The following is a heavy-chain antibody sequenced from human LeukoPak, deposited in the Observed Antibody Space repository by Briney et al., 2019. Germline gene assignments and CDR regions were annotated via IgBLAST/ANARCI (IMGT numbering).Heavy chain of an antibody. V-gene: IGHV1-69*13. CDR2: IIPIFGTA. Sequence: ASMKVSCKASGGTFSSYAISWVRQAPGQGLEWMGGIIPIFGTANYAQKFQGRVTITADESTSTAYMELSSLRSEDTAVYYCARARTVSYYDSSGYPFDYWGQGTLVTVSS. CDR3: ARARTVSYYDSSGYPFDY. J-gene: IGHJ4*02. CDR1: GGTFSSYA. D-gene: IGHD3-22*01.